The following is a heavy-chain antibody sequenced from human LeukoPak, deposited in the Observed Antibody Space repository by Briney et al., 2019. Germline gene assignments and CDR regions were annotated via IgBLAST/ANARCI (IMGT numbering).Heavy chain of an antibody. CDR3: ASQLGTFFDYFDY. Sequence: GASVKVSCKASGGTFSSYAISWVRQAPGQGLEWMGGIIPIFGTANYAQKFQGRVTITTDESTSTAYMELSSLRSEDTAVYYCASQLGTFFDYFDYWGQGTLVTVSS. V-gene: IGHV1-69*05. D-gene: IGHD1-26*01. CDR1: GGTFSSYA. CDR2: IIPIFGTA. J-gene: IGHJ4*02.